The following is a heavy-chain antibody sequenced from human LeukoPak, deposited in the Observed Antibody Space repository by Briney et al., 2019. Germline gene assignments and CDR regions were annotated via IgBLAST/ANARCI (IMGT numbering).Heavy chain of an antibody. CDR1: GYTFTGYY. CDR3: ARDRGYSSSPGWFDP. Sequence: ASVKVSCKASGYTFTGYYMHWVRQAPGQGLEWMGWINPNSGGTNYAQKFQGRVTMTRDMSTSTVYMELSSLRSEDTAVYYCARDRGYSSSPGWFDPWGQGTLVTVSS. CDR2: INPNSGGT. D-gene: IGHD6-13*01. J-gene: IGHJ5*02. V-gene: IGHV1-2*02.